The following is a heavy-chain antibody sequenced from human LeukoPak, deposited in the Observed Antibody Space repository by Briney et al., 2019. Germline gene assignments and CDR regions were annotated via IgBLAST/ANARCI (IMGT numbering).Heavy chain of an antibody. V-gene: IGHV3-48*04. CDR3: ANRYCTSSSCSRTLEN. J-gene: IGHJ4*02. Sequence: GGSLRLSCAASGFNFSTYNVNWVRQAPGKGLDWVSYISSSSRTRYYADSVKGRFTISRDNAKDSLYLQMNSLRAEDTAVYYCANRYCTSSSCSRTLENWGQGTLVTVSS. CDR1: GFNFSTYN. D-gene: IGHD2-2*01. CDR2: ISSSSRTR.